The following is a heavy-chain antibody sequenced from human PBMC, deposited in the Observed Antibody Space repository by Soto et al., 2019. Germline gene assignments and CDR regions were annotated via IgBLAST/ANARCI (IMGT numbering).Heavy chain of an antibody. D-gene: IGHD3-22*01. CDR1: GFTFSSYW. CDR3: AREGVIDYYYYYGMDV. CDR2: IKQDGSEK. J-gene: IGHJ6*02. V-gene: IGHV3-7*03. Sequence: GGSLRLSCAASGFTFSSYWMSWVRQAPGKGLEWVANIKQDGSEKYYVDSVKGRFTISRDNAKNSLYLQMNSLRAEDTAVYYCAREGVIDYYYYYGMDVSGQGTTVTVSS.